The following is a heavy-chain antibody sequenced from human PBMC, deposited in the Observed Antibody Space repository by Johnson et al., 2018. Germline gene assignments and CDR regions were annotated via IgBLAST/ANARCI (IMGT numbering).Heavy chain of an antibody. CDR1: GFTFRSYG. CDR2: IWYDGSNK. J-gene: IGHJ6*02. D-gene: IGHD2-2*03. V-gene: IGHV3-33*01. CDR3: ARDPHGYLLYGMDV. Sequence: QVQLVESGGGVVQPGRSLRLSCAASGFTFRSYGMHWVRQAPGKGLEWVAVIWYDGSNKYYADSVKGRFTISRDNSKNTRYLQMNSLRAEDMAVYYCARDPHGYLLYGMDVWGQGTTVTVSS.